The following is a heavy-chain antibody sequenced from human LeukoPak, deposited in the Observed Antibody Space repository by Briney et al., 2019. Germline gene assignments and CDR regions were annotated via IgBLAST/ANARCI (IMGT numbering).Heavy chain of an antibody. D-gene: IGHD3-22*01. Sequence: PGGSLRLSCAASGFTFSSYGMHWVRQAPGKGLEWVAVIWYDGSNKYYADSVKGRFTISRDNSKNTLYLQMNSLRAEDTAVYYCAKGGDYDSSGYPLDYWGQGALVTVSS. CDR2: IWYDGSNK. CDR3: AKGGDYDSSGYPLDY. V-gene: IGHV3-33*06. J-gene: IGHJ4*02. CDR1: GFTFSSYG.